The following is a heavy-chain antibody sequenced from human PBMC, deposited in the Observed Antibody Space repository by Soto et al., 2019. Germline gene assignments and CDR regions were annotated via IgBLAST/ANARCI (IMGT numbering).Heavy chain of an antibody. CDR1: GGTFSSYT. Sequence: QVQLVQSGAEVKKPGSSVKVSCKASGGTFSSYTISWVRQAPGQGLEWMGRIIPILGIANYAQKFQGRVTFTADKATSTAYMELSSLRCEDTAVYCWASQKTGGDGYFDLWGRGTLVTVSS. CDR3: ASQKTGGDGYFDL. J-gene: IGHJ2*01. D-gene: IGHD3-16*01. CDR2: IIPILGIA. V-gene: IGHV1-69*02.